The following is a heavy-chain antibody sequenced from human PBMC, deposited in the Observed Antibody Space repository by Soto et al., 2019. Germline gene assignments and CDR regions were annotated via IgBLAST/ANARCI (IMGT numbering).Heavy chain of an antibody. CDR3: ANGVAVAAPTTRTFDI. CDR2: VGADGRNT. J-gene: IGHJ3*02. D-gene: IGHD6-13*01. V-gene: IGHV3-23*01. Sequence: EVQLLESGGGLVQPGGSLRLSCAASGFTFNNYAMSWVRQAPGKGLEWVSIVGADGRNTFYSDSVKGRFSISRDNSMNTLYLQMSSLRGEDTAMYYCANGVAVAAPTTRTFDIWGQGTMVTVSS. CDR1: GFTFNNYA.